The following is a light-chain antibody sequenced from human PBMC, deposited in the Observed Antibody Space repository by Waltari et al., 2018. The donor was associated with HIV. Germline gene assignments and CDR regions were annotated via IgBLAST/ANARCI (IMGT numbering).Light chain of an antibody. J-gene: IGLJ2*01. Sequence: SYELTQPSSVSLSPGQTARITCSGDKLPEKYARWFQQRPGQAPVLLIYKDTERPSWICGRFYGSSSGTPVTLTITGAKVEDEADYYCYSTSDDNVVFGGGTKLMVL. CDR3: YSTSDDNVV. CDR2: KDT. V-gene: IGLV3-27*01. CDR1: KLPEKY.